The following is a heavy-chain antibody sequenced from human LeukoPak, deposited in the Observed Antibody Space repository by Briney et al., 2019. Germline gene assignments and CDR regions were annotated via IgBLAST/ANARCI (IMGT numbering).Heavy chain of an antibody. CDR2: INHGGST. Sequence: PSETLSLTCAVYGGSFSTYYWSWIRQPPGKGLEWIGEINHGGSTNYNPSLKSRVTISVDTSKNQFSLKLSSVTAADTAVYFCASPRGDDSGGYYTWYFHHWGQGILVTVSS. D-gene: IGHD3-22*01. CDR3: ASPRGDDSGGYYTWYFHH. J-gene: IGHJ1*01. CDR1: GGSFSTYY. V-gene: IGHV4-34*01.